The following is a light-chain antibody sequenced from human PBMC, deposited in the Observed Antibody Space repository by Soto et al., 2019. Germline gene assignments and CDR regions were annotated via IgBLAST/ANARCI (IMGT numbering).Light chain of an antibody. Sequence: EIVLTQSPATLSLSPGERATLSCRASQSVSSYLAWYQQKPGQAPRLLIYDASNRATGIPARFSGRGSGTDFTLTISSLEPEDSAVYYCQQRSNWTFGGGTKVEIK. CDR2: DAS. CDR3: QQRSNWT. J-gene: IGKJ4*01. CDR1: QSVSSY. V-gene: IGKV3-11*01.